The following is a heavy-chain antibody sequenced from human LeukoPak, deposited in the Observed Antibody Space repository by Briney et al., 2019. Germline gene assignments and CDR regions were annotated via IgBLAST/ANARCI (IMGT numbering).Heavy chain of an antibody. CDR2: IYPGDSDT. Sequence: GESLKISCKGSGYSFTSYWIGWVRQMPGKGLEWMGIIYPGDSDTRYSPSFQGQVTISADKSISTAYLQWSSLKASDTAMYYCARLTGYCSGGSCHGRYFDYWGQGTLVTVSS. D-gene: IGHD2-15*01. V-gene: IGHV5-51*01. J-gene: IGHJ4*02. CDR3: ARLTGYCSGGSCHGRYFDY. CDR1: GYSFTSYW.